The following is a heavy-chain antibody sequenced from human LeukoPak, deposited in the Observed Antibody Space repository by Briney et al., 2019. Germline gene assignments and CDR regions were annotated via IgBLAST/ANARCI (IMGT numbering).Heavy chain of an antibody. V-gene: IGHV3-23*01. CDR2: ISGSGGST. Sequence: GGSLRLSCAASGSTFSSYAMSWVRQAPGKGLEWVSAISGSGGSTYYADSVKGRFTISRDNSKNTLYLQMNSLRAEDTAVYYCAKDLGDYCGGDCYLGYWGQGTLVTVSS. CDR3: AKDLGDYCGGDCYLGY. CDR1: GSTFSSYA. J-gene: IGHJ4*02. D-gene: IGHD2-21*02.